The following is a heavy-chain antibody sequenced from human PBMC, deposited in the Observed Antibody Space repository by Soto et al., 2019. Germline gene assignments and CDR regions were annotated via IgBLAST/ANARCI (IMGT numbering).Heavy chain of an antibody. CDR1: GFTCSSYA. D-gene: IGHD6-13*01. V-gene: IGHV3-23*01. CDR2: ISGSGGST. Sequence: HPGGSLRLSCAASGFTCSSYAMSWVRQAPGKGLEWVSAISGSGGSTYYADSVKGRFTISRDNSKNTLYLQMNSLTAEDTAVYYCANNTAAGGLGFDYWGQGTMVTVSS. CDR3: ANNTAAGGLGFDY. J-gene: IGHJ4*03.